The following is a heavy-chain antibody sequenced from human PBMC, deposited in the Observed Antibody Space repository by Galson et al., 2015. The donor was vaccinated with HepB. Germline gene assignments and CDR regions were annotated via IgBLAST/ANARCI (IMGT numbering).Heavy chain of an antibody. CDR1: GFTFSTYG. V-gene: IGHV3-33*01. CDR3: ARDLHVHTLDY. J-gene: IGHJ4*02. Sequence: SLRLSCAASGFTFSTYGMHWVRRAPGKGLEWVAFIWNDGSHEDYEDSVKGRFTISRDDSKSTLYLQMNSLRAEDTAMYYCARDLHVHTLDYWGQGTLVTVSS. CDR2: IWNDGSHE. D-gene: IGHD2/OR15-2a*01.